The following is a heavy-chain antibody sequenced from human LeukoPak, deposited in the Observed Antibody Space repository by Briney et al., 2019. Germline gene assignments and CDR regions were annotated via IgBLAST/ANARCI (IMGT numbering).Heavy chain of an antibody. V-gene: IGHV1-69*04. CDR2: IIPILGIA. D-gene: IGHD2-15*01. Sequence: SVKVSCKASGGTFSSYAISWVRQAPRQGLEWMGRIIPILGIATYAQKFQGRVTITADKSTSTAYMELSSLRSEDTAVYYCARDRITGYCSGGSCYGDAFDIWGQGTMVTVSS. CDR1: GGTFSSYA. J-gene: IGHJ3*02. CDR3: ARDRITGYCSGGSCYGDAFDI.